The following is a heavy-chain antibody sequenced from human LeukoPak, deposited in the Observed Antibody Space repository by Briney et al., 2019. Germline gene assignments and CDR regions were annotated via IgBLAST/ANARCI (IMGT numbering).Heavy chain of an antibody. CDR2: IDPNSGDT. V-gene: IGHV1-2*02. J-gene: IGHJ4*02. Sequence: ASVKVSCKASGYTFTGYYMHWVRQAPGQGLEWLGWIDPNSGDTNCVQKFQGRVTMTRDTSITTAYMELSRLTSDDTAVYYCTRDYDILTQWGQGTLVTVSS. D-gene: IGHD3-9*01. CDR1: GYTFTGYY. CDR3: TRDYDILTQ.